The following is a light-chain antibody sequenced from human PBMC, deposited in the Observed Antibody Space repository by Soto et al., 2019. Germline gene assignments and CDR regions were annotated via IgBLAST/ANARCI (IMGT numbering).Light chain of an antibody. V-gene: IGLV1-44*01. CDR2: NSD. Sequence: QSVLTQPPSASGTPGQRVTVSCSGGSSNIGINTVNWYQHLQGTAPKLLIYNSDQRPSGVPDRISGSKSGTSASLAIGGLQSEDEADYYCAAWDDSLNGFFVFGTGTKLTVL. J-gene: IGLJ1*01. CDR1: SSNIGINT. CDR3: AAWDDSLNGFFV.